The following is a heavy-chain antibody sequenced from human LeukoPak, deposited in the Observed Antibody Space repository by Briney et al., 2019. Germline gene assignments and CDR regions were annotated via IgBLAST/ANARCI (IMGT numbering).Heavy chain of an antibody. CDR2: IHRGGTT. CDR3: AKSIAVAGTWIDN. CDR1: GDSINYASY. D-gene: IGHD6-19*01. Sequence: SETLSLTCTVSGDSINYASYWGWIRQTPGKGLEWIGSIHRGGTTYFNPSLKSRVTMSIDLSKSQFSLKLTSVAAADSAMYYCAKSIAVAGTWIDNWGQGTLVLVSS. J-gene: IGHJ4*02. V-gene: IGHV4-38-2*02.